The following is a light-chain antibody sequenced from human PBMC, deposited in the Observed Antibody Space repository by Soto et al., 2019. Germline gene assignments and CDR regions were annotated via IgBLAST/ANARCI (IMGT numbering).Light chain of an antibody. V-gene: IGLV2-23*02. J-gene: IGLJ2*01. Sequence: QSALTQPASLSGSPGQSITISCIGTSSDVGSYNLVSWYQQHPGKAPKVLMYEVSERPSGVSNRFSGSKSGNTASLTISGIQAEDEAEYYCCSYAGSRTHVLFCGGTKLTVL. CDR1: SSDVGSYNL. CDR3: CSYAGSRTHVL. CDR2: EVS.